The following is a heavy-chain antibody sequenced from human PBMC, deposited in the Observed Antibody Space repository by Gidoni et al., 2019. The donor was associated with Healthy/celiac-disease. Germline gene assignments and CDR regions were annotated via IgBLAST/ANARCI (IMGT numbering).Heavy chain of an antibody. CDR1: GGSISSSSYY. Sequence: QLQLQESGPGLVTPSETLSLTCTVSGGSISSSSYYWGWIRQPPGKGLEWIGSIYYSGSTYYNPSLKSRVTISVDTSKNQFSLKLSSVTAADTAVYYCARQRYDFWSGYSTEFDYWGQGTLVTVSS. CDR2: IYYSGST. CDR3: ARQRYDFWSGYSTEFDY. D-gene: IGHD3-3*01. J-gene: IGHJ4*02. V-gene: IGHV4-39*01.